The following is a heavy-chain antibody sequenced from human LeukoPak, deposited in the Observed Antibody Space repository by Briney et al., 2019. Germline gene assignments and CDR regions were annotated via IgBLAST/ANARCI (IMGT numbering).Heavy chain of an antibody. J-gene: IGHJ4*02. CDR2: IYSGGST. CDR1: GFTVSSNY. Sequence: GGSLRLSCAASGFTVSSNYMSWVRQAPGKGLEWVSVIYSGGSTYYADSVKGRFTISRDNSKNTLYLQMNSLRAEDTAVYYCAKDQGPIVGATTFDYWGQGTLVTVSS. CDR3: AKDQGPIVGATTFDY. D-gene: IGHD1-26*01. V-gene: IGHV3-53*01.